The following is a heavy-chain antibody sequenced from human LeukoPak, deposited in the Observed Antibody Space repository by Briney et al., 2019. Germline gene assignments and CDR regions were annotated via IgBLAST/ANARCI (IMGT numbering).Heavy chain of an antibody. CDR3: AKSAGVTVAGYYFDY. CDR2: INHSGST. D-gene: IGHD6-19*01. Sequence: SGTLSLTCAVYGGSFSGYYWSWIRQPPGKGLEWIGEINHSGSTNYNPSLKSRVTISVDTSKNQFSLKLSSVTAADTAVYYCAKSAGVTVAGYYFDYWGQGTLVTVSS. CDR1: GGSFSGYY. J-gene: IGHJ4*02. V-gene: IGHV4-34*01.